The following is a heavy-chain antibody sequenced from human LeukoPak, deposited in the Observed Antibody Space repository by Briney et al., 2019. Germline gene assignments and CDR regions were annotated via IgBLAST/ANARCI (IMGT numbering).Heavy chain of an antibody. CDR2: INPNSGGT. CDR1: GYTFTGYY. J-gene: IGHJ3*02. D-gene: IGHD2-2*01. CDR3: ARGSSTSHLDAFDI. Sequence: ASVKVSCKASGYTFTGYYMHWVRQAPGQGLEWMGWINPNSGGTNYAQKFQGRVTMTRDTSISTAYMELSRLRPDDTAVYYCARGSSTSHLDAFDIWGQGTMVTVSS. V-gene: IGHV1-2*02.